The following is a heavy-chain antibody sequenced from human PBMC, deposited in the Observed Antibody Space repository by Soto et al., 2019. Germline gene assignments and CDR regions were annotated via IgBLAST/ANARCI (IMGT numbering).Heavy chain of an antibody. CDR1: GGTFPSYA. J-gene: IGHJ6*02. V-gene: IGHV1-69*01. D-gene: IGHD1-1*01. CDR3: ARELARHNYYSGMDV. Sequence: QVPLVQSGAEVKKPGSSVKVSCKASGGTFPSYAVVWVRQAPGQGLEWMGGIVPILGTSKYAQRFQVRVSLTADGSWSTVYMELSSLRYDNTAIYYCARELARHNYYSGMDVWGQGNTVTVSS. CDR2: IVPILGTS.